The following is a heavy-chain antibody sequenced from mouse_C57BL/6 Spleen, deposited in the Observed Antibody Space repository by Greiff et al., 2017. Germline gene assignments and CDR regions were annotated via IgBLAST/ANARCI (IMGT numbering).Heavy chain of an antibody. Sequence: QVQLQQSGAELVKPGASVKMSCKASGYTFTSYWITWVKQRPGQGLEWIGDIYPGSGSTNYNEKFKSKATLTVDTSSSTAYMQLSSLTSEDSAVYYCAAAQAPTYYFDYWGQGTTLTVSS. V-gene: IGHV1-55*01. CDR3: AAAQAPTYYFDY. J-gene: IGHJ2*01. CDR1: GYTFTSYW. D-gene: IGHD3-2*02. CDR2: IYPGSGST.